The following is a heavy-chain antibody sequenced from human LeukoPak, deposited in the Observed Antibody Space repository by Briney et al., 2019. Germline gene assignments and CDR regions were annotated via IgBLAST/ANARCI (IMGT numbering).Heavy chain of an antibody. V-gene: IGHV3-30-3*01. CDR1: GFXFSSYA. CDR3: ASALGDIVATIFDY. J-gene: IGHJ4*02. D-gene: IGHD5-12*01. Sequence: GGSLRLSCAASGFXFSSYAIHWVREAPGKGLEWVAGISYDGSNKYYADSVKGRFTISRDNSKNTLYLQMNSLRAEDTAVYYCASALGDIVATIFDYWGQGTLVTVSS. CDR2: ISYDGSNK.